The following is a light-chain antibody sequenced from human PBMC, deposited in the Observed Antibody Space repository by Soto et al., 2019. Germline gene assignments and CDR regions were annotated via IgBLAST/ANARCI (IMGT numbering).Light chain of an antibody. V-gene: IGKV3-20*01. J-gene: IGKJ5*01. Sequence: EIVLTQSPGTLSLSPGERATLSCRASQSVSNNYLAWYQQKPGQAPRLLIYGASNRATGIPDRFSGSGSGTDFTLTISRLEPEDFAVYYCQQYGSSHLITFGQGTRLEIK. CDR3: QQYGSSHLIT. CDR2: GAS. CDR1: QSVSNNY.